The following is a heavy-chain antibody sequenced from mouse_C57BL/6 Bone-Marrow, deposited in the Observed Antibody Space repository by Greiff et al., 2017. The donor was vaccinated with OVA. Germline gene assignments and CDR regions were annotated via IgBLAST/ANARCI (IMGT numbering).Heavy chain of an antibody. Sequence: VKMSCKASGYTFTDYYMNWVKQSHGKSLEWIGVINPYNGGTSYNQKFKGKATLTVDKSSSTAYMELNSLTSEDSAVYYCARREWFAYWGQGTLVTVSA. CDR1: GYTFTDYY. V-gene: IGHV1-19*01. CDR2: INPYNGGT. CDR3: ARREWFAY. J-gene: IGHJ3*01.